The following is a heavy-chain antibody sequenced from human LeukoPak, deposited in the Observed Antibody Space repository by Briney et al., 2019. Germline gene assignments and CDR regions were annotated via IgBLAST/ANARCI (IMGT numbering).Heavy chain of an antibody. V-gene: IGHV3-48*03. D-gene: IGHD2-21*01. Sequence: SLRLSCAASGLTFSRDEMDCVCQAPGGGQEWVSCISHRGTAIYYAASVKGRFTSSRDNAKSSLYLQMSSLRAEDTAVHYCARAEYSIDTEYFQHWGQGTLVTVSS. CDR1: GLTFSRDE. CDR2: ISHRGTAI. CDR3: ARAEYSIDTEYFQH. J-gene: IGHJ1*01.